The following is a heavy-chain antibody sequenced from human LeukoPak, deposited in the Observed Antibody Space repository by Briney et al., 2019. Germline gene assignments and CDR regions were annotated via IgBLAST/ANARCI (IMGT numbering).Heavy chain of an antibody. Sequence: GGSLRLPCAAFGFTFSDYYMSWVRQAPGKGLEWVSKISTNSRSTNYADSVKGRFTISRDNAKSSLFLQMNSLRAEDTAVYYCARENYYRMDVWGQGTTVTVSS. CDR2: ISTNSRST. V-gene: IGHV3-11*06. CDR3: ARENYYRMDV. CDR1: GFTFSDYY. J-gene: IGHJ6*02.